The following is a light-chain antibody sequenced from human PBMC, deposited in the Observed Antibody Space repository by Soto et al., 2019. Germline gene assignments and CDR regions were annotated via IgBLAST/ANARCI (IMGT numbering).Light chain of an antibody. V-gene: IGKV1-39*01. CDR3: QQSYTSPTT. Sequence: PKSPAILSCTLGDRVPITSRASQSIGKHLNWYQQKPGKAPKFLIYGGSTLQNGVPSRFTGSGSGTDFTLTVNRLQAEDFATYYCQQSYTSPTTFGQGTRLEIK. J-gene: IGKJ5*01. CDR2: GGS. CDR1: QSIGKH.